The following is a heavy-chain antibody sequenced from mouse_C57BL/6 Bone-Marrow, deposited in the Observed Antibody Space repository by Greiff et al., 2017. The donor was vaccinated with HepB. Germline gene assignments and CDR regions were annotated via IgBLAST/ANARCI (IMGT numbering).Heavy chain of an antibody. J-gene: IGHJ2*01. CDR3: ARKGGIYYGNLDY. Sequence: QVQLQQSGPELVKPGASVKISCKASGYAFSSSWMNWVKQRPGKGLEWIGRIYPGDGDTNYNGKFKGKATLTADKSSSTAYMQLSSLTSEDSAVYFCARKGGIYYGNLDYWGQGTTLTVSS. CDR2: IYPGDGDT. V-gene: IGHV1-82*01. CDR1: GYAFSSSW. D-gene: IGHD2-1*01.